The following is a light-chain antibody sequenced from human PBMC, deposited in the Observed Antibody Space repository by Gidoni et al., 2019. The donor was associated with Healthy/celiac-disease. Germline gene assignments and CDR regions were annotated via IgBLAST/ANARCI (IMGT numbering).Light chain of an antibody. Sequence: DIQMTQSPSSLSASVGDRVTITCQASQDISNYVNWYQQKPGKAPKLLIYDASNLETGVPSRFSGSGSGTDFNFTISSLQPEDIETYYCQQYDNLLPLTFGGGTKVEIK. V-gene: IGKV1-33*01. CDR1: QDISNY. J-gene: IGKJ4*01. CDR3: QQYDNLLPLT. CDR2: DAS.